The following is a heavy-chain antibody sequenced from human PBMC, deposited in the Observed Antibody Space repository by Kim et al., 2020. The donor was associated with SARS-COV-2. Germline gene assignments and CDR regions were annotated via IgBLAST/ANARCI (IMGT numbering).Heavy chain of an antibody. J-gene: IGHJ5*02. V-gene: IGHV3-48*02. Sequence: GGSLRLSCAASGFTFSSYSMNWVRQAPGKGLEWVSYISSSSSTIYYADSVKGRFTISRDNAKNSLYLQMNSLRDEDTAVYYCARDVGFGGVIAASSNWFDPWGQGTLVTVSS. CDR2: ISSSSSTI. CDR1: GFTFSSYS. D-gene: IGHD3-16*02. CDR3: ARDVGFGGVIAASSNWFDP.